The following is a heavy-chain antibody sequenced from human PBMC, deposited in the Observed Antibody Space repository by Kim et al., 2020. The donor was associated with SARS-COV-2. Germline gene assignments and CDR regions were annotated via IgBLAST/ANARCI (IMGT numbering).Heavy chain of an antibody. Sequence: SVKGRFTISRENAKNSLYLQMNSLRAGDTAVYYCARTNIAVAGTRTHFDYWGQGTLVTVSS. J-gene: IGHJ4*02. V-gene: IGHV3-13*01. CDR3: ARTNIAVAGTRTHFDY. D-gene: IGHD6-19*01.